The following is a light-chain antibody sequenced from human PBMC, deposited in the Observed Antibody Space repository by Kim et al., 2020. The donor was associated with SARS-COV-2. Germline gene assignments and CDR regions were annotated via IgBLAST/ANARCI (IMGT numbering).Light chain of an antibody. J-gene: IGLJ3*02. CDR2: HDS. V-gene: IGLV3-21*04. CDR3: HVWDSSSDHPV. Sequence: SYELTQPPSVSVAPGKTASITCGGNNIGSKSVHWYRQKPGQAPVLVIYHDSDRPSGIPERFSGSNSGNTATLTISRVEAGDEADYYCHVWDSSSDHPVFGGGTKLTVL. CDR1: NIGSKS.